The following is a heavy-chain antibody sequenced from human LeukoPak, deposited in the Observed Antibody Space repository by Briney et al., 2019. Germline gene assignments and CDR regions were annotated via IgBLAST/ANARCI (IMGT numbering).Heavy chain of an antibody. CDR1: GFTFTSYA. Sequence: GSLRLSCAASGFTFTSYAMTWVRQAPGKGLEWVSSITDSGGTTYYADSVKGRFTISRDNYKNTLYLQMNSLRVEDTAVYYCARDPNGNYVGAFDFQRWGQGTLVTVSS. D-gene: IGHD4-17*01. J-gene: IGHJ1*01. CDR3: ARDPNGNYVGAFDFQR. V-gene: IGHV3-23*01. CDR2: ITDSGGTT.